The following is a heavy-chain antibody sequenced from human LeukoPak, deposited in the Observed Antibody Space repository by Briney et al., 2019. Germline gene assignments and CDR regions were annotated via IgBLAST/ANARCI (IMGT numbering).Heavy chain of an antibody. V-gene: IGHV1-46*01. CDR3: ARDATRPSNYESSWFDP. D-gene: IGHD4-11*01. J-gene: IGHJ5*02. CDR2: INPSGGST. CDR1: GYTFTSYY. Sequence: ASVKVSCKASGYTFTSYYMHWVRQAPGQGLEWMGIINPSGGSTSYAQKFQGRVTMTRDMSTSTVYMELSSLRSEDTAVYYCARDATRPSNYESSWFDPWGQGTLVTVSS.